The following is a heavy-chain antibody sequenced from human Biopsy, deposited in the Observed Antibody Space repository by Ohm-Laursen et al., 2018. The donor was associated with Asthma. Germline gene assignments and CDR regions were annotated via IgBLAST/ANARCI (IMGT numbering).Heavy chain of an antibody. CDR3: ARKAGSCISRTCYSLDF. Sequence: SSVKVSCKSLGGTFNTYVIGWVRQAPGQGLEWMGGINSVFGTTTYPQKFQDRVTITADDSTSTVYMELSSLRSGDTAVYYCARKAGSCISRTCYSLDFWGQGTLATVSS. V-gene: IGHV1-69*01. CDR2: INSVFGTT. J-gene: IGHJ4*02. CDR1: GGTFNTYV. D-gene: IGHD2-2*01.